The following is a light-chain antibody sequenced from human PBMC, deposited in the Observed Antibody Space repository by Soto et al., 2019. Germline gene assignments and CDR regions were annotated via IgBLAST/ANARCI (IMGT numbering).Light chain of an antibody. CDR1: QSVSSSY. CDR2: GAS. Sequence: EIVLTQSPGTLSLSPGERATLSCRASQSVSSSYLAWYQQKPGQAPRLLIYGASSRATGIPDRFSGSGSGTDFTLTISRLEPEDFAVNYCQQYGSSLGKTFGQGTKVEIK. J-gene: IGKJ1*01. V-gene: IGKV3-20*01. CDR3: QQYGSSLGKT.